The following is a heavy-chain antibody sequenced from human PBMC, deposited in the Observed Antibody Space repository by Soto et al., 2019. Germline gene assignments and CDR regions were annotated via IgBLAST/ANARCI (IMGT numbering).Heavy chain of an antibody. Sequence: PGGSLTLSCAASGFTFSSYAMSWVRQAPGKGLEWVSAISGSGGSTYYADSVKGRFTISRDNSKNTLYLQMNSLRAEDTAVYYCAKDIDLTIFGVVIPYPEYYYYYGMDVWGQGTTVTVSS. V-gene: IGHV3-23*01. J-gene: IGHJ6*02. CDR1: GFTFSSYA. CDR2: ISGSGGST. CDR3: AKDIDLTIFGVVIPYPEYYYYYGMDV. D-gene: IGHD3-3*01.